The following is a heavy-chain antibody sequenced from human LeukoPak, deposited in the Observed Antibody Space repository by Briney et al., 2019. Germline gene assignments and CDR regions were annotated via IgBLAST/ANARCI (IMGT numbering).Heavy chain of an antibody. J-gene: IGHJ5*02. Sequence: GASVKVSCKASGYTFTGYYMHWVRQAPGQGLEWMGWINPNSGGTNYAQKFQGRVTMTRDTSISTAYMELSSLRSEDTAVYYCARGLSVGLRSGGGINWFDPWGQGTLVTVSS. CDR1: GYTFTGYY. CDR2: INPNSGGT. D-gene: IGHD3/OR15-3a*01. V-gene: IGHV1-2*02. CDR3: ARGLSVGLRSGGGINWFDP.